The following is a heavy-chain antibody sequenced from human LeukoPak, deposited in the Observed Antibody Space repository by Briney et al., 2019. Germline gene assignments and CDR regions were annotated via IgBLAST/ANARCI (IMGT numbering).Heavy chain of an antibody. CDR1: GFTFSSYA. V-gene: IGHV3-23*01. CDR3: ARHYSGNYNNNFDN. CDR2: ISGSGGYT. D-gene: IGHD3-10*01. J-gene: IGHJ4*02. Sequence: GGSLRLSCVASGFTFSSYAMSWVRQAPGKGLEWVSVISGSGGYTYYADSVKGRFTISRDNSENTLYLQMNSLRGEDTAVYYCARHYSGNYNNNFDNWGQGTLVTVSS.